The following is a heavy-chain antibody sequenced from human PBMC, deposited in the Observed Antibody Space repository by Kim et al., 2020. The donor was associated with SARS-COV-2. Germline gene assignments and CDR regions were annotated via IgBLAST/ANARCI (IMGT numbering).Heavy chain of an antibody. CDR1: GYTFTSYG. Sequence: ASVKVSCKASGYTFTSYGISWVRQAPGQGLEWMGWISAYNGNTNYAQKLQGRVTMTTDTSTSTAYMELRSLRSDDTAVYYCARDASGWYSRAWFDPWGQGTLVTVSS. CDR2: ISAYNGNT. CDR3: ARDASGWYSRAWFDP. V-gene: IGHV1-18*01. D-gene: IGHD6-19*01. J-gene: IGHJ5*02.